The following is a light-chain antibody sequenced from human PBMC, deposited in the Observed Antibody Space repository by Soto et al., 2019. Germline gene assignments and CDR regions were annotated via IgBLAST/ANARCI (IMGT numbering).Light chain of an antibody. CDR1: QDIRND. Sequence: AIQMTQSPSSLSASVGDRVTITCRASQDIRNDLDWCQQRPRTAAKLLIYATSSLQGVVPSSFRGSGSCTDFTLTISGLQPEDSATYYCLQEYSYPRTFGQGTKVDIK. J-gene: IGKJ1*01. CDR2: ATS. V-gene: IGKV1-6*01. CDR3: LQEYSYPRT.